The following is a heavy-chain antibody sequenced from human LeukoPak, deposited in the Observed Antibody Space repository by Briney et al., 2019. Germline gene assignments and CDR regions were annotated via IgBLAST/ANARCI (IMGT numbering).Heavy chain of an antibody. CDR2: IYYSGST. Sequence: PSETLSLTCTVSGGSISSGGYYWSWIRQHPGKGLEWIGYIYYSGSTYYNPSLKSRVTISVDTSKSQFSLKLSSVTAADTAVYYCARHRAPFDYYDSSGYYPGSAFDIWGQGTMVTVSS. CDR1: GGSISSGGYY. J-gene: IGHJ3*02. V-gene: IGHV4-39*01. D-gene: IGHD3-22*01. CDR3: ARHRAPFDYYDSSGYYPGSAFDI.